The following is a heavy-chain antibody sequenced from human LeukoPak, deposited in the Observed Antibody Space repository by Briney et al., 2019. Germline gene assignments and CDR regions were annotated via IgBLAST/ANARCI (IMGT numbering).Heavy chain of an antibody. CDR3: AREGRDGYKSHYYFDY. V-gene: IGHV1-2*02. Sequence: ASVKVSCKASGYTFTGYYMHWVRQAPGQGLEWMGWINPNSGGTNYAQKFQGRVTMTRDTSISTAYMELSRLRSDDTAVYYCAREGRDGYKSHYYFDYWGQGTLVTVSS. J-gene: IGHJ4*02. CDR1: GYTFTGYY. D-gene: IGHD5-24*01. CDR2: INPNSGGT.